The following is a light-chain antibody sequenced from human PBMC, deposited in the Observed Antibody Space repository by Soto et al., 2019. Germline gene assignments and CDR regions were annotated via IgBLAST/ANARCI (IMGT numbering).Light chain of an antibody. J-gene: IGLJ1*01. CDR1: SSDVGSYNL. CDR3: CSYAGSSTFYV. CDR2: EVS. Sequence: QSVLTQPRSVSGSPGQSVTISCTGTSSDVGSYNLVSWYQQHPGKAPKLMIYEVSKRPSGVSNRFSGSKSGNTASLTISGLQAEDEADYYCCSYAGSSTFYVFGTGTKVTVL. V-gene: IGLV2-23*02.